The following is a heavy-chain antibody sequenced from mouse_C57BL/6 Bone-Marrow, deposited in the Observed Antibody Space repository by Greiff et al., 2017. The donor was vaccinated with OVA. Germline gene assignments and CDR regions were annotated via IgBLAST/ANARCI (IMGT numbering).Heavy chain of an antibody. Sequence: VQLQQSGAELARPGASVKLSCKASGYTFTSYGISWVKQRTGQGLEWIGEIYPRSGNTYYNEKFKGKATLTADKSSSTAYMELRSLTSEDSAVYFWAGGGYYSNYVDYWGQGTTLTVSS. CDR1: GYTFTSYG. J-gene: IGHJ2*01. D-gene: IGHD2-5*01. CDR3: AGGGYYSNYVDY. CDR2: IYPRSGNT. V-gene: IGHV1-81*01.